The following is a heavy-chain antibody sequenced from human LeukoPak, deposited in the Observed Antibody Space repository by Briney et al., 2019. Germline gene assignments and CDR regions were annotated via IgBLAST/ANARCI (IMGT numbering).Heavy chain of an antibody. Sequence: ASVKVSCKASGYTFTGYYIHWVRQAPGQGLEWMGWINPNSGGTNYAQKFQGRVTMTRDTSISTAYMELSRLRSDDTAVYYCARSDISIVRGAMVWGQGTLVIVSS. CDR1: GYTFTGYY. D-gene: IGHD3-10*01. CDR2: INPNSGGT. CDR3: ARSDISIVRGAMV. V-gene: IGHV1-2*02. J-gene: IGHJ4*02.